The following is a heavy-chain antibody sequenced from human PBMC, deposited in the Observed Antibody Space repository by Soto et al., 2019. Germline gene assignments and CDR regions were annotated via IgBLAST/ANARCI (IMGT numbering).Heavy chain of an antibody. D-gene: IGHD3-10*01. V-gene: IGHV3-30-3*01. Sequence: QVQLVESGGGVVQPGRSLRLSCAASGFTLSDYAMHWVRQAPGKGPEWVAVTAHDETIKLYADSVKGRFTISRDTSENILYLQMTGLRAEDTAVYFCARDMFRGSPDYFDHWGQGTLVTVSS. CDR3: ARDMFRGSPDYFDH. CDR1: GFTLSDYA. J-gene: IGHJ4*02. CDR2: TAHDETIK.